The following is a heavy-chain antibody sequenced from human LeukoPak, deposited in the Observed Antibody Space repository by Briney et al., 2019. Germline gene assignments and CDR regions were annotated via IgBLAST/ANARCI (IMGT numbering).Heavy chain of an antibody. CDR3: ASDPTDVATILATGWFDS. D-gene: IGHD5-12*01. V-gene: IGHV3-11*01. Sequence: TSGGSLRLSCAASGFTFSDYYVSWIRQAPGKGLEWVSYISSSGTTIYYADSVKGRFTISRDNAKNSLYLQMNSLRAEDTAVYYCASDPTDVATILATGWFDSWGQGTLVTVS. CDR2: ISSSGTTI. CDR1: GFTFSDYY. J-gene: IGHJ5*01.